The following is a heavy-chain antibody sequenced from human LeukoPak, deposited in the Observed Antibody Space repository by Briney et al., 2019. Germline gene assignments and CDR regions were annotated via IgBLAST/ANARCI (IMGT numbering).Heavy chain of an antibody. V-gene: IGHV3-21*01. CDR2: ITSSGRYT. J-gene: IGHJ4*02. CDR1: GFTFSSYS. CDR3: TRKGSQWDFLVDY. D-gene: IGHD2/OR15-2a*01. Sequence: TGGSLRLSCAASGFTFSSYSMNWVRQAPGKGLEWVSSITSSGRYTYYADSVKGRFPISRDNSENSLYLQMDSLTAEDTAVYYCTRKGSQWDFLVDYWGQGTRVAVSP.